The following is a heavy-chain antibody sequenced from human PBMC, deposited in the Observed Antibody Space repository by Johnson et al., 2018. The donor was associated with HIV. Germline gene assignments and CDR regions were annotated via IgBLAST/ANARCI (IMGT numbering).Heavy chain of an antibody. CDR1: GLTFSSSG. V-gene: IGHV3-30*18. Sequence: QVQLVESGGGVVQPGRSLRLSCAASGLTFSSSGMHWVRQAPGKGLEWVAVISYDGSNKYYADSVKGRFTISRDNSKNTLYLQMNSLRGEDTAVYYCAKVHSSSSNGFDIWGKGTMVTVSS. J-gene: IGHJ3*02. CDR3: AKVHSSSSNGFDI. D-gene: IGHD6-6*01. CDR2: ISYDGSNK.